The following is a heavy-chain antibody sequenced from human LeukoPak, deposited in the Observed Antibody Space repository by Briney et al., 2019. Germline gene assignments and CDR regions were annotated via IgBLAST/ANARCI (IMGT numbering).Heavy chain of an antibody. CDR3: ARSAGYSRGTYYYYYMDV. J-gene: IGHJ6*03. V-gene: IGHV3-7*01. CDR2: IKQDGSEK. D-gene: IGHD2-15*01. Sequence: GGSLRLSCAASGFTFSSYWMSWVRQAPGKGLEWVANIKQDGSEKYYVDSVKGRFTISRDNAKNSLYLQMNSLRAEDTAVYYCARSAGYSRGTYYYYYMDVWGKGTTVTISS. CDR1: GFTFSSYW.